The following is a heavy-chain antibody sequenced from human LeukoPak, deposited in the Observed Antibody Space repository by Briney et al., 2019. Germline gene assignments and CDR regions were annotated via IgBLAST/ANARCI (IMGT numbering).Heavy chain of an antibody. CDR2: ISSGSSYT. CDR3: ARDLVRGTSDY. CDR1: GLTFSDYY. J-gene: IGHJ4*02. D-gene: IGHD3-10*01. V-gene: IGHV3-11*06. Sequence: GGSLRLSCAASGLTFSDYYMSWIRQAPGKGLEWLSYISSGSSYTNYADSVKGRFTISRDNAKNSLYLQMNSLRAEDTAVYYCARDLVRGTSDYWGQGTLVTVSS.